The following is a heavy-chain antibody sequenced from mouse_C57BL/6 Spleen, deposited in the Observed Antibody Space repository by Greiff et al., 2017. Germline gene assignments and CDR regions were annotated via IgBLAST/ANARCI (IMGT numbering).Heavy chain of an antibody. D-gene: IGHD1-1*01. CDR2: ISSGSSTI. J-gene: IGHJ4*01. CDR3: ARELGYGSSYAMDY. V-gene: IGHV5-17*01. CDR1: GFTFSDYG. Sequence: EVQVVESGGGLVKPGGSLKLSCAASGFTFSDYGMHWVRQAPEKGLEWVAYISSGSSTIYYADTVKGRFTISRDNAKNTLFLQMTSLRSEDTAMYYCARELGYGSSYAMDYWGQGTSVTVSS.